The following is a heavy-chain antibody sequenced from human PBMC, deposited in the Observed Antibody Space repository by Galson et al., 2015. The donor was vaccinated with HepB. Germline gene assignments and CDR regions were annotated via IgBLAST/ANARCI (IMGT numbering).Heavy chain of an antibody. CDR3: ARGRVSSGWFSPARYNYYGMDV. CDR1: GFTFSSYS. Sequence: SLRLSCAASGFTFSSYSMSWVRQAPGKGLEWVSSISSSSSNYIYYADSVKGRFTISRDNAKKSLYLQMNSLRAEDTAVYYCARGRVSSGWFSPARYNYYGMDVWGQGTTVTVSS. CDR2: ISSSSSNYI. J-gene: IGHJ6*02. D-gene: IGHD6-19*01. V-gene: IGHV3-21*01.